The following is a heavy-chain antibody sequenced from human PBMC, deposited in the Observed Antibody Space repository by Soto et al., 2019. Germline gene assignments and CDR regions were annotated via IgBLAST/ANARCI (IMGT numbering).Heavy chain of an antibody. D-gene: IGHD6-19*01. CDR3: AREQWLAPSGYYYGMDV. Sequence: QSGGSLRLSCAASGFTFSSYEMNWVRQAPGKGLEWVSYISSSGSTIYYADSVKGRFTISRDNAKNSLYLQMNSLRAEDTAVYYCAREQWLAPSGYYYGMDVWGQGTTVTVSS. J-gene: IGHJ6*02. CDR1: GFTFSSYE. CDR2: ISSSGSTI. V-gene: IGHV3-48*03.